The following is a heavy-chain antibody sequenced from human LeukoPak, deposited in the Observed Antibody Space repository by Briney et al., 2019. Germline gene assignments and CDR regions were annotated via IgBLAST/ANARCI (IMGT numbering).Heavy chain of an antibody. D-gene: IGHD3-10*01. J-gene: IGHJ6*02. CDR1: GFTFSSYA. CDR2: ISGSGGST. Sequence: GRSLRLSCAASGFTFSSYAMSWVRQAPGKGLEWVSAISGSGGSTYYADSVKGRFTISRDNSKNTLYLQMNSLRAEDTAVYYCAKGAALSGFGELPPLYYYYGMDVWGQGTTVTVSS. V-gene: IGHV3-23*01. CDR3: AKGAALSGFGELPPLYYYYGMDV.